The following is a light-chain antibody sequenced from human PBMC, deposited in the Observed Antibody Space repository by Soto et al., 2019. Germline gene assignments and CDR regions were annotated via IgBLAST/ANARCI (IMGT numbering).Light chain of an antibody. CDR1: QGISSS. J-gene: IGKJ1*01. Sequence: DIQMTQSPSSLSASVGVRVTISCRASQGISSSLAWYQQKPGQVPRLLIYAASTLQSGVPSRFSGGGSGTDITLTISSLQPEDVATYYCQKYNSAPWTFGQGTKVEIK. CDR2: AAS. CDR3: QKYNSAPWT. V-gene: IGKV1-27*01.